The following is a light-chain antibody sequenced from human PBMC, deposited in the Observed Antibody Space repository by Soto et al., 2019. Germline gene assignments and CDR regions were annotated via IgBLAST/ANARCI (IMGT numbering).Light chain of an antibody. J-gene: IGKJ5*01. CDR3: QQRNVWPPIT. V-gene: IGKV3-11*01. Sequence: EVVLTQSPATLPFSPGETGTLSCMTIQSVRTSLAWYQHKPGQAPRLVIYDASLRANGVPARFGGSGSGTDFTLTINSLEPEDFAVYYCQQRNVWPPITFGQGTRLEIK. CDR1: QSVRTS. CDR2: DAS.